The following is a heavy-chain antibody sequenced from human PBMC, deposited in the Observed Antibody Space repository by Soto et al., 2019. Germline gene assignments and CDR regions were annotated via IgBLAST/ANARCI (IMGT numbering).Heavy chain of an antibody. CDR1: GGSISSGNW. J-gene: IGHJ6*02. D-gene: IGHD1-26*01. CDR3: ARISGGGVTGRDYGMGV. CDR2: IYHSGSS. V-gene: IGHV4-4*02. Sequence: PSETLSLTCAVSGGSISSGNWWSWVRQPPGRGLEWIGEIYHSGSSNYNPSLKSRVTISVDKSKNHFSLKLSSVTAADTAVYYCARISGGGVTGRDYGMGVWGQGITVTVSS.